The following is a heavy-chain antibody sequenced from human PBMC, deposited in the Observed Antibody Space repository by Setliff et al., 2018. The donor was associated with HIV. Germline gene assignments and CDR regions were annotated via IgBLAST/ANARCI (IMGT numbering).Heavy chain of an antibody. Sequence: SGPTLVNPTQTLTLTCTFSGFSLSTSGMCVSWIRQPPGKALEWLARIDWDDDKYYTTSLKTRLTISKDTSKNQVVLMMSNMDPADTATYYCTHVNNFRSVYFASWGQGTLVTVSS. J-gene: IGHJ4*02. V-gene: IGHV2-70*12. D-gene: IGHD1-1*01. CDR1: GFSLSTSGMC. CDR2: IDWDDDK. CDR3: THVNNFRSVYFAS.